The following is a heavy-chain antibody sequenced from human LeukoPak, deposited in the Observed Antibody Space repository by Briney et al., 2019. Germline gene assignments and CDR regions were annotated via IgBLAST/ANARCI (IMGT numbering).Heavy chain of an antibody. J-gene: IGHJ6*03. Sequence: GASVKVSCKASGYTFTSYDINWVRQATGQGLEWMGWMNPNSGNTGYAQKFQGRVTITRNTSISTAYMELSSLRSEDTAVYYCARGHCSGGSCYRGGFAYYYYYMDVWGKGTTVTVSS. CDR1: GYTFTSYD. V-gene: IGHV1-8*03. CDR2: MNPNSGNT. CDR3: ARGHCSGGSCYRGGFAYYYYYMDV. D-gene: IGHD2-15*01.